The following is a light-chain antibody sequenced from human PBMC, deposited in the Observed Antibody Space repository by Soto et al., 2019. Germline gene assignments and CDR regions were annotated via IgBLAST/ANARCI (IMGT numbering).Light chain of an antibody. CDR3: QQNNSYSPWT. V-gene: IGKV1-5*01. Sequence: EIQMTQSPSTLSASVGDRVTITCRASQSISSWLAWYQQKPGQAPKLLIYDASSWESGVPSRFSGSGSGTEFPLTISSLHPDDFASYYCQQNNSYSPWTFGQGTKVEIK. CDR1: QSISSW. CDR2: DAS. J-gene: IGKJ1*01.